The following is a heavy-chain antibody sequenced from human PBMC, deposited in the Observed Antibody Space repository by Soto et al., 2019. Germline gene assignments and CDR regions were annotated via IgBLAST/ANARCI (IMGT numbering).Heavy chain of an antibody. D-gene: IGHD1-26*01. CDR1: EFTFSSYS. V-gene: IGHV3-48*02. J-gene: IGHJ4*02. CDR3: ARVKGGLGSYFDY. Sequence: GGSLRVSCAASEFTFSSYSMNWVRQAPGKGLEWVSYISSSSSTIYYADSVKARFTISRDNAKNSLYLQMNSLRDEDTAVYYCARVKGGLGSYFDYWGQGTLVTVSS. CDR2: ISSSSSTI.